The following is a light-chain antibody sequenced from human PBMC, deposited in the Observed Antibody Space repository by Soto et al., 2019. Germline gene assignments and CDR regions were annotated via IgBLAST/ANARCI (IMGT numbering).Light chain of an antibody. CDR3: QQYYSTPRT. Sequence: DIVMTQSPDSLAVSLGERATINCKSSQSVLYSSNNKNYLAWSQQKPGQPPKLLIYWAYTRESGVPDRFSGSGSGTDFTLTISSLQAEDVAVYYCQQYYSTPRTFGQGTKVEIK. CDR2: WAY. J-gene: IGKJ1*01. V-gene: IGKV4-1*01. CDR1: QSVLYSSNNKNY.